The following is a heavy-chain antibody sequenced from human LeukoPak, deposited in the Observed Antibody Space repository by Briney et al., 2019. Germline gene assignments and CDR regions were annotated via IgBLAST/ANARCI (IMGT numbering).Heavy chain of an antibody. J-gene: IGHJ4*02. CDR2: ISSGSIYT. V-gene: IGHV3-21*01. CDR1: GFTFSSYS. Sequence: KAGGSLRLSCAASGFTFSSYSMNWVRQAPGEGLEWVSSISSGSIYTYYADSVKGRFTISRDNAKNSLYLQMNSLRDEDTAVYYCARVGYYDSSGYYYYFDYWGQGILVTVSS. D-gene: IGHD3-22*01. CDR3: ARVGYYDSSGYYYYFDY.